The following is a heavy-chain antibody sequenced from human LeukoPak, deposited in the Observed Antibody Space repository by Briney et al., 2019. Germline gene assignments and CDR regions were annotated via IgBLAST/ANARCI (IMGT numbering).Heavy chain of an antibody. V-gene: IGHV3-23*01. CDR1: GFSLSSFA. CDR2: IGHDGGGI. J-gene: IGHJ4*02. CDR3: AKYAPPTTMVTRFFDY. D-gene: IGHD4-23*01. Sequence: GGSLRLSCVASGFSLSSFAMTWVRQASGKGLEWVSVIGHDGGGIQYADSVKGRFSISRDTSKNTLYLQMNSLRAEDTAVYYCAKYAPPTTMVTRFFDYWGQGTLVTVSS.